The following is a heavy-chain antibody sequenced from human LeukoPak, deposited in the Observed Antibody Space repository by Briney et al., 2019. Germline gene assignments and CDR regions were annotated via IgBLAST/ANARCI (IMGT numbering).Heavy chain of an antibody. D-gene: IGHD2-2*01. CDR1: GGSFSGYY. CDR3: ARRSIGYCSSTSCYRLDY. Sequence: KPSETLSLTCAVYGGSFSGYYWSWIRQPPGKGLEWIGEINHSGSTNYNPSLKSRVTISVDTSKNQFSLKLSSVTAADTAVYYCARRSIGYCSSTSCYRLDYWGQGTLVTVSS. CDR2: INHSGST. V-gene: IGHV4-34*01. J-gene: IGHJ4*02.